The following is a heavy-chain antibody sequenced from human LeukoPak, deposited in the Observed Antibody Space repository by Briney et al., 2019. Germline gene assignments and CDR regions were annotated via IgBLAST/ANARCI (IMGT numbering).Heavy chain of an antibody. CDR3: ARAEGDSSSWYRY. D-gene: IGHD6-13*01. J-gene: IGHJ4*02. CDR2: ISSSGSTI. Sequence: GGSLRLSCAASGFTFSSYEMNWVRQAPGKGLEWVSYISSSGSTIYYADSVKGRFTISRDNAKNSLYLQMNSLRAEDTAVYYCARAEGDSSSWYRYWGQGTLVTVSS. V-gene: IGHV3-48*03. CDR1: GFTFSSYE.